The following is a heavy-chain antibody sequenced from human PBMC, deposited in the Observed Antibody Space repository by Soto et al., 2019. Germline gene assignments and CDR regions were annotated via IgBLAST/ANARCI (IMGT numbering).Heavy chain of an antibody. D-gene: IGHD4-17*01. Sequence: QLQLRESGPGLVKPSETLSLTCTVSGGSISGGVGGLYYWSCIRQPPGKGLEWIGYIYDSGSTYYNPSLTSRVTISVDTSKNQFSRRLSSVTAADTAVYYCAREVIPLTTDWYFDLWGRGTLVTVSS. CDR1: GGSISGGVGGLYY. V-gene: IGHV4-30-4*01. CDR2: IYDSGST. CDR3: AREVIPLTTDWYFDL. J-gene: IGHJ2*01.